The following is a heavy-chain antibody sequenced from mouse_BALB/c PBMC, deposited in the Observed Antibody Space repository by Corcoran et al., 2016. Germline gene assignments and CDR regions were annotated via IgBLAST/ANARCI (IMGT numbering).Heavy chain of an antibody. D-gene: IGHD2-4*01. V-gene: IGHV1S136*01. CDR3: ARRDDYLWFAY. CDR2: INPYNDGT. CDR1: GYTFTNYD. Sequence: EVQLQQSGPALVKPGASVKMSCKASGYTFTNYDMHWVKQKPGQGLEWIGYINPYNDGTKYNEKFKGKATLTSDKSSSTAYMELSSLTSEDSAVYYCARRDDYLWFAYWGQGTLVTVSA. J-gene: IGHJ3*01.